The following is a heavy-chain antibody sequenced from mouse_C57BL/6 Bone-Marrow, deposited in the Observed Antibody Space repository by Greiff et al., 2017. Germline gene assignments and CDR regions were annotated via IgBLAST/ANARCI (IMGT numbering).Heavy chain of an antibody. CDR2: IRNKANGYTT. V-gene: IGHV7-3*01. CDR1: GFTFTDYY. CDR3: ARAPQYYGSSYWYFDV. J-gene: IGHJ1*03. Sequence: EVMLVESGGGLVQPGGSLSLSCAASGFTFTDYYMSWVRQPPGKALEWLGFIRNKANGYTTEYSASVKGRFTISRDNCQSIIYLQMNALSAEDSATYYGARAPQYYGSSYWYFDVWGTGTTVTVSS. D-gene: IGHD1-1*01.